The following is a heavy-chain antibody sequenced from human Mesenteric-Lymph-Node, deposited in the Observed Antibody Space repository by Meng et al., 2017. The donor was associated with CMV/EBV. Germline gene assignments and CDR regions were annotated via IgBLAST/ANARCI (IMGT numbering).Heavy chain of an antibody. Sequence: GGSLRLSCAASGFSFSSYWMSWVRQAPGKGLEWVASIKQDGSEKYYVDSVRGRFTISRDNAKNSLYVQINSLRAEDTAVYYCAKDGSSGWYGYFDYWGQGTLVTVSS. CDR2: IKQDGSEK. CDR3: AKDGSSGWYGYFDY. D-gene: IGHD6-19*01. J-gene: IGHJ4*02. CDR1: GFSFSSYW. V-gene: IGHV3-7*01.